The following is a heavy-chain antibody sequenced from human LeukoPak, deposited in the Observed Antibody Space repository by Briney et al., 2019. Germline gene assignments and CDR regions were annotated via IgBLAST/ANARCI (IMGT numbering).Heavy chain of an antibody. V-gene: IGHV1-69*13. CDR1: GGTFSSYA. Sequence: SVKVSCKASGGTFSSYAISWVRQAPGQGLEWMGGIIPIFGTANYAQKFQGRVTITADESTSTVYMELSSLRSEDTAVYYCARVRGEKGSEFDYWGQGILVTVSS. CDR2: IIPIFGTA. CDR3: ARVRGEKGSEFDY. D-gene: IGHD3-10*01. J-gene: IGHJ4*02.